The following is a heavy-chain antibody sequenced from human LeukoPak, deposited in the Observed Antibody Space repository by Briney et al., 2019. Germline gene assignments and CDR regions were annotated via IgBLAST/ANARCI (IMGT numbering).Heavy chain of an antibody. Sequence: QPGESLRLSCAASGFTFSIHWMHWVRQAPGKGLEWVSRMNSDGSITTYADSVKGRFTISRDNAKNTLFMQINSLRVEDTAVYYCAKDRSGTWSFDYWGQGTLVTVSS. V-gene: IGHV3-74*01. CDR1: GFTFSIHW. CDR2: MNSDGSIT. D-gene: IGHD3-3*01. J-gene: IGHJ4*02. CDR3: AKDRSGTWSFDY.